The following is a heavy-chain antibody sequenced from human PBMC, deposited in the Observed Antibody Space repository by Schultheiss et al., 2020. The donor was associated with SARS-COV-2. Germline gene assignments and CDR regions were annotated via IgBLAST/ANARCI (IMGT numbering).Heavy chain of an antibody. CDR3: ARVWYSSGWYWFDY. CDR1: GFTFSSYA. CDR2: ISYDGSNK. J-gene: IGHJ4*02. D-gene: IGHD6-19*01. Sequence: GESLKISCAASGFTFSSYAMHWVRQAPGKGLEWVAVISYDGSNKYYADSVKGRFTISRDNAKNTLYLQMNSLRAEDTAVYYCARVWYSSGWYWFDYWGQGTLVTVSS. V-gene: IGHV3-30*07.